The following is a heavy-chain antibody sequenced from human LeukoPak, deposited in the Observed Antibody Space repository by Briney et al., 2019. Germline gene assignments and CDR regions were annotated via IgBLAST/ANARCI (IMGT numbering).Heavy chain of an antibody. CDR3: ARSTSGSFTSKNYYYYYYMDV. V-gene: IGHV1-69*06. CDR2: IIPIFGTA. Sequence: GASVKVSCKASGGTFSSYAISWVRQAPGQGLEWMGGIIPIFGTANYAQKFQGRVTITADKSTSTAYMELSSLRSEDTAVYYCARSTSGSFTSKNYYYYYYMDVWGKGTTVTVSS. J-gene: IGHJ6*03. D-gene: IGHD3-10*01. CDR1: GGTFSSYA.